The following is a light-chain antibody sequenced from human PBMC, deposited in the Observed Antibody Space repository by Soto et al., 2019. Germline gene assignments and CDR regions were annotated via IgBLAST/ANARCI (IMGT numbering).Light chain of an antibody. J-gene: IGKJ4*01. Sequence: EIVLTQSPGTLSLFPGERATLSCRTSQSISNTYLAWYQQKPGQPPRLLIYGASNRATDIPDRFSGSGSGTDFTLTISRLEPDDFVVYYCQQYGSSYFTFGGGTKVEIK. CDR3: QQYGSSYFT. V-gene: IGKV3-20*01. CDR2: GAS. CDR1: QSISNTY.